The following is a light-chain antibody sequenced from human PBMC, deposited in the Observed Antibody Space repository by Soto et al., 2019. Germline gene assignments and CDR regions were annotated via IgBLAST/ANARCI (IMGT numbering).Light chain of an antibody. V-gene: IGLV1-44*01. CDR3: AAWDGSLNGWV. J-gene: IGLJ3*02. CDR2: TYN. CDR1: SSNIGSNT. Sequence: QSVLTLPPSASGTPGQRVSMSCSGSSSNIGSNTVNWYQQLPGTAPRLLIYTYNQRPSGVPDRFSGSKSGTSASLAISGLQSEDEADYYCAAWDGSLNGWVFGGGTKVTV.